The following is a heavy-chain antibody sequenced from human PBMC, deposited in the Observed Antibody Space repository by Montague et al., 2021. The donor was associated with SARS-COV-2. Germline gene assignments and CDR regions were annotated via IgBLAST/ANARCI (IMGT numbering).Heavy chain of an antibody. CDR2: VNHSGST. J-gene: IGHJ6*02. Sequence: SETLSLTCALYGGSFSGDNCSWIRQPPGKGMEWIGQVNHSGSTNYNQSLNSQVTISVATSKNQFSLNLRSVAAAATAKYYCAGEPGDLDTYYYAMDVWGQGTPVTVSS. CDR3: AGEPGDLDTYYYAMDV. CDR1: GGSFSGDN. V-gene: IGHV4-34*01. D-gene: IGHD2-21*01.